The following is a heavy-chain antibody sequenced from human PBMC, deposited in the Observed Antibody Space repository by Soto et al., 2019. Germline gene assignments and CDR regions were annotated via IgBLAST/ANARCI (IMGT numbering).Heavy chain of an antibody. V-gene: IGHV1-2*04. CDR1: GYTFTGYY. CDR2: INPNSGGT. CDR3: ASARGYSGYDAFDY. Sequence: ASVKVSCKASGYTFTGYYMHWVRQAPGQGLEWMGWINPNSGGTNYAQKFQGWVTMTRDTSISTAYMELSRLRSDDTAVYYCASARGYSGYDAFDYWGQGTLVTGSS. J-gene: IGHJ4*02. D-gene: IGHD5-12*01.